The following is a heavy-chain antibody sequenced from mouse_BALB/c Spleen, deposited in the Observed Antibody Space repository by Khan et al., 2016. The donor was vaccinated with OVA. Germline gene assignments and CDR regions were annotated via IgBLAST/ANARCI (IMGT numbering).Heavy chain of an antibody. V-gene: IGHV3-2*02. Sequence: EVQLQESGPGLVKPSQSLSLTCTVTGYSITSGYGWNWIRQFPGNKLEWMGYISYSGSTNYNPSLKSRISITRDTSKNQFILQLNSVTTEDTARYYCTRTARIKYWGQGTTLTVSS. J-gene: IGHJ2*01. CDR3: TRTARIKY. CDR1: GYSITSGYG. D-gene: IGHD1-2*01. CDR2: ISYSGST.